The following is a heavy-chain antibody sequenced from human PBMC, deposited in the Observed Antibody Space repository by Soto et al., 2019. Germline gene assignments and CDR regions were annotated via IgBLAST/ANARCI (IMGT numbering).Heavy chain of an antibody. D-gene: IGHD1-26*01. J-gene: IGHJ3*02. V-gene: IGHV3-48*02. Sequence: EVQLVESGGGLVQPGGSLRLSCAASGFTFSSYSMNWVRQAPGKGLEWVSYISSSSSTIYYADSVKGRFTISRDNAKNSLYLQMNRLRDEDTAVYYCADVGATRVGDAFDIWGQGTMVTVSS. CDR3: ADVGATRVGDAFDI. CDR1: GFTFSSYS. CDR2: ISSSSSTI.